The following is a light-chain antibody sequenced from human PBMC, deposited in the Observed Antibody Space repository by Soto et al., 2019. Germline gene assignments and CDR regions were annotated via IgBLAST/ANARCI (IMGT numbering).Light chain of an antibody. V-gene: IGLV4-69*01. CDR3: QTWDTGIRV. J-gene: IGLJ2*01. CDR1: RGHSNYV. Sequence: QPVLTQSPSASASLGASVKLTCTLSRGHSNYVIAWHQQQPEKGPRYLMKLNSDGSHRKGDGIPDRFSGSSSGAERYLTISSLQSEDEADYYCQTWDTGIRVFGGGTKLTVL. CDR2: LNSDGSH.